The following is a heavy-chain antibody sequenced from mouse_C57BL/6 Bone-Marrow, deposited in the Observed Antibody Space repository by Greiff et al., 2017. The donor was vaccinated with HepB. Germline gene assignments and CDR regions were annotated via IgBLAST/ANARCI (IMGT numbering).Heavy chain of an antibody. V-gene: IGHV1-4*01. CDR1: GYTFTSYT. CDR2: INPSSGYT. J-gene: IGHJ3*01. Sequence: QVQLKQSGAELARPGASVKMSCKASGYTFTSYTMHWVKQRPGQGLEWIGYINPSSGYTKYNQKFKDKATLTADKSSSTAYMQLSSLTSEDSAVYYCARSTYSNCSPYWGQGTLVTVSA. CDR3: ARSTYSNCSPY. D-gene: IGHD2-5*01.